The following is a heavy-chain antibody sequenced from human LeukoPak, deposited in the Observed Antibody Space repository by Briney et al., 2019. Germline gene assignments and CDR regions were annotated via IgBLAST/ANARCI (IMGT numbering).Heavy chain of an antibody. D-gene: IGHD3-22*01. Sequence: SETLSLTCAVYGGSFSGYYWSWIRQPPGKGLQWIGEINHSGSTNYNPSLKSRVTISVDTSKNQFSLKLSSVTAADTAVYYCARGGGRVVVIGYYYMDVWGKGTTVTVSS. J-gene: IGHJ6*03. CDR2: INHSGST. CDR1: GGSFSGYY. V-gene: IGHV4-34*01. CDR3: ARGGGRVVVIGYYYMDV.